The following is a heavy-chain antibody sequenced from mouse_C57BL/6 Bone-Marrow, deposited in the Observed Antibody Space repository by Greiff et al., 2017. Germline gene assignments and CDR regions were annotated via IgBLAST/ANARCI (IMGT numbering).Heavy chain of an antibody. CDR3: ARCSYSFFDY. CDR2: IDPSDSYT. V-gene: IGHV1-69*01. D-gene: IGHD2-12*01. Sequence: VQLQQPGAELVMPGASVKLSCKASGYTFTSYWMHWVKQRPGQGLEWIGEIDPSDSYTNYNQKFKGKSTLTVDKSSSTAYMQLSSLTSEDSAVYYCARCSYSFFDYWGQGTTLTVSS. J-gene: IGHJ2*01. CDR1: GYTFTSYW.